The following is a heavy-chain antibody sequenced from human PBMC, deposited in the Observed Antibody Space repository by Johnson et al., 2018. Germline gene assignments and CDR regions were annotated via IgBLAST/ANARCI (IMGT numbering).Heavy chain of an antibody. D-gene: IGHD4-23*01. Sequence: QVQLVQSGGGVVQXGRSLRLSCAVSGFTFSSYGMHWVRQAPGKGLEWVAVISYDGGSEFYADSVKGRFTISRDNSKNTLYLQMNSLRAEDTAVYYGAKGATVVILYYYYMDVWGKGTTVTVSS. CDR1: GFTFSSYG. V-gene: IGHV3-30*18. J-gene: IGHJ6*03. CDR3: AKGATVVILYYYYMDV. CDR2: ISYDGGSE.